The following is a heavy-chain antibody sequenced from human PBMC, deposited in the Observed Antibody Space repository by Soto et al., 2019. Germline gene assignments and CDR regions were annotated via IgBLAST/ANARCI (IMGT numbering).Heavy chain of an antibody. CDR2: ISPYNGNT. CDR3: ARDQTKWLTDAFDI. Sequence: HVQLVQSGAEVKKPGASLKVSCKASGYTFISYGVSWVRQAPGQGLEWLGWISPYNGNTNHAQKFQGIITMTTDTSTSTVYMDLRSLRTDDTAVYYCARDQTKWLTDAFDIWGQGTMVVVSS. V-gene: IGHV1-18*01. D-gene: IGHD5-12*01. J-gene: IGHJ3*02. CDR1: GYTFISYG.